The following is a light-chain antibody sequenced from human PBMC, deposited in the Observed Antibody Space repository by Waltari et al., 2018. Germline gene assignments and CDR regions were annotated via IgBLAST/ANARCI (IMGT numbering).Light chain of an antibody. J-gene: IGKJ1*01. V-gene: IGKV3-20*01. CDR1: PGVGRS. CDR2: GAS. CDR3: QHYVRLPVT. Sequence: DIVLTQSPGTLSLSPGERATLSCRASPGVGRSFAWYQQKPGQAPRLLIDGASSRATGVPDRFSGSGSGTDFSLTISRLEPEDFAVYYCQHYVRLPVTFGQGTKVEIK.